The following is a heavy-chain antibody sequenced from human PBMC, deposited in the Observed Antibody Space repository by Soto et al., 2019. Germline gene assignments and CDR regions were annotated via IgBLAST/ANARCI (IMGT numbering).Heavy chain of an antibody. Sequence: PSETLSLTCAVYGGSFSGYYWSWIRQPPGKGLEWIGEINHSGSTNYNPSLKSRVTISVDTSKNQFSLKLSSVTAADTAVYYCARDKGHQLVRGWFDPWGQGTLVTVSS. CDR1: GGSFSGYY. CDR2: INHSGST. V-gene: IGHV4-34*01. D-gene: IGHD6-13*01. J-gene: IGHJ5*02. CDR3: ARDKGHQLVRGWFDP.